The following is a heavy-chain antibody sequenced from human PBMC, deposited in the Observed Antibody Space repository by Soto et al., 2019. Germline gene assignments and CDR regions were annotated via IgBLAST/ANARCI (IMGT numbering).Heavy chain of an antibody. J-gene: IGHJ5*02. CDR2: VYNSGST. CDR3: ARRAVVAVTGSLDNWLDP. CDR1: GGSIRSYN. D-gene: IGHD2-21*01. Sequence: PSETLSLTCTVSGGSIRSYNWNWIRQPPGKGLEWIGYVYNSGSTNYNPSLKSRVTISVDTSKNQFSLKLNSVTAADTAVYYCARRAVVAVTGSLDNWLDPWGQGILVTVPS. V-gene: IGHV4-59*01.